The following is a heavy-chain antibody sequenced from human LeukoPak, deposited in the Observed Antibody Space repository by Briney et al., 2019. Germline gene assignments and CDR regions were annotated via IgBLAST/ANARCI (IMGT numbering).Heavy chain of an antibody. Sequence: GGSLRLSCAASGITFIKYSMTWVRQAPGKGLEWVSAITGSGTFTDYADSVKGRLTISRDNSKNTLYLQMNSLRAEDTALYYCARERTKFDPWGQGTLVTVSS. D-gene: IGHD2-2*01. CDR3: ARERTKFDP. CDR1: GITFIKYS. V-gene: IGHV3-23*01. J-gene: IGHJ5*02. CDR2: ITGSGTFT.